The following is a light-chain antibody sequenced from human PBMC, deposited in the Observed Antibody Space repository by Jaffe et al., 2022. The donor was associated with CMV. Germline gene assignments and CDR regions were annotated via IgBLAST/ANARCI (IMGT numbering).Light chain of an antibody. CDR1: QSVATN. V-gene: IGKV3-15*01. CDR2: AAS. CDR3: HHYYNWPQA. Sequence: EIVMTQSPATLSVSPGDTATLSCRASQSVATNLAWYQQKPGQHTRLLIYAASTRATGIPARFSGSGSGTEFTLTISGLQSEDFAVYYCHHYYNWPQAFGQGTKLVIK. J-gene: IGKJ2*01.